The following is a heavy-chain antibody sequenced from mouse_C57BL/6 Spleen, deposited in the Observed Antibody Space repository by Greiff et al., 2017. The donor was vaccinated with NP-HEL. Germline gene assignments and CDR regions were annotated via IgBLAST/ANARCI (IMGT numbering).Heavy chain of an antibody. CDR2: ISSGGSYT. CDR3: ARRSMVTTGYYFDY. V-gene: IGHV5-6*02. D-gene: IGHD2-2*01. CDR1: GFTFSSYG. J-gene: IGHJ2*01. Sequence: EVKLVESGGDLVKPGGSLKLSCAASGFTFSSYGMSWVRQTPDKRLEWVATISSGGSYTYYLDSVKGRFTISRDNAKNTLYLQMSSLKSEDTAMYYCARRSMVTTGYYFDYWGQGTTLTVSS.